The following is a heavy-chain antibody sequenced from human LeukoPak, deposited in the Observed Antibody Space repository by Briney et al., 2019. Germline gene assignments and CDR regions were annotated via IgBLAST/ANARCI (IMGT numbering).Heavy chain of an antibody. CDR1: GFTFDDYA. D-gene: IGHD6-13*01. Sequence: GGSLRLSCAASGFTFDDYAMHWVRQAPGKGLEWVSGISWNSGSIGYADSVKGRFTISRDNAKNSLYLQMNSLRAEDTALYYCAKGHSSSWSAFDYWGQGTLVTVSS. J-gene: IGHJ4*02. CDR3: AKGHSSSWSAFDY. CDR2: ISWNSGSI. V-gene: IGHV3-9*01.